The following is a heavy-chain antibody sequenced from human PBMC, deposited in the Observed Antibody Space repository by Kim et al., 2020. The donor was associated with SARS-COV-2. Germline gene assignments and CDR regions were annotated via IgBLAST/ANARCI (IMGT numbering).Heavy chain of an antibody. CDR1: GGTFSSYA. D-gene: IGHD2-2*01. CDR2: IIPILGIA. J-gene: IGHJ5*02. Sequence: SVKVSCKASGGTFSSYAISWVRQAPGQGLEWMGRIIPILGIANYAQKFQGRVTITADKSTSTAYMELSSLRSEDTAVYYCAREGSTSGGWFDPWGQRALVTVSP. CDR3: AREGSTSGGWFDP. V-gene: IGHV1-69*04.